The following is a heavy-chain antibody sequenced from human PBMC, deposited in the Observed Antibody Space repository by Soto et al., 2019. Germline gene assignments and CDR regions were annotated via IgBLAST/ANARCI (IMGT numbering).Heavy chain of an antibody. D-gene: IGHD3-10*01. J-gene: IGHJ6*02. Sequence: SETLSLACTVSGGSISSYYWSWIRQPPGKGLEWIGYVHDSWGSHYNPSLESRVAISLDTSKSQFSLKLTSVTATDTAVYYCGRQGFGALHGLLDVWGQRTTVTVSS. CDR2: VHDSWGS. V-gene: IGHV4-59*08. CDR1: GGSISSYY. CDR3: GRQGFGALHGLLDV.